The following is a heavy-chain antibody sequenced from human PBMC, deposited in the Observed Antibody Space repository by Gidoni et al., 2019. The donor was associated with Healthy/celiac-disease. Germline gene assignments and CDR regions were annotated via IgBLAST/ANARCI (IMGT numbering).Heavy chain of an antibody. CDR2: IYYSGST. J-gene: IGHJ5*02. CDR1: GGSISSYY. Sequence: PGLVKPSETLSLTCTVSGGSISSYYWSWIRQPPGKGLEWIGYIYYSGSTNYNPSLKSRVTISVDTSKNQFSLKLSSVTAADTAVYYCARARGEVDIVALDPWGQGTLVTVSS. D-gene: IGHD5-12*01. CDR3: ARARGEVDIVALDP. V-gene: IGHV4-59*01.